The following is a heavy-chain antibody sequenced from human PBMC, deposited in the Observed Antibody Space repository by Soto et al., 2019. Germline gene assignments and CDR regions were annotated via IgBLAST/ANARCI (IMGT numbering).Heavy chain of an antibody. D-gene: IGHD3-22*01. V-gene: IGHV5-51*01. J-gene: IGHJ5*02. CDR1: GYSFTSYW. CDR2: IYPSDSDT. CDR3: ARHWQYYDSSGYYTNWFDP. Sequence: GESLKISCKGSGYSFTSYWIGWVRQMPGKGLEWMGIIYPSDSDTRYSPSFQGQVTISADKSISTAYLQWSSLKASDTAMYYCARHWQYYDSSGYYTNWFDPWGQGTLVTVSS.